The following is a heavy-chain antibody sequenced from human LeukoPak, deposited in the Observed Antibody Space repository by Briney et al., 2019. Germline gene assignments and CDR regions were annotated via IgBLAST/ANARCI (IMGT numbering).Heavy chain of an antibody. D-gene: IGHD1-26*01. J-gene: IGHJ3*02. Sequence: PSETLSLTCAVSGGSISNNNYYWAWIRQPPGKGLEWIGYIYSSGSTNSNPSLKSRVTISVDTSKSQFSLKMTSVTAADTAVYYCARQGSGGRAFDIWGQGTMVTVSS. CDR1: GGSISNNNYY. V-gene: IGHV4-61*05. CDR2: IYSSGST. CDR3: ARQGSGGRAFDI.